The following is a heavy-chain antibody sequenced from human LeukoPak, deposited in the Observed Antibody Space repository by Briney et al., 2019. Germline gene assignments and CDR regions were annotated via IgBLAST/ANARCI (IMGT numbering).Heavy chain of an antibody. J-gene: IGHJ4*02. CDR1: GGSISSYY. CDR3: ARGVPEYYDFWSGYFYYFDY. V-gene: IGHV4-59*01. Sequence: SETLSLTCTVSGGSISSYYWSWIRQPPGKGMEWIGYIYYSGSTNYNPSLKSRVTISVDTSKNQFSLKLTSVTAADTAVYYCARGVPEYYDFWSGYFYYFDYWGQGTLVTVSS. CDR2: IYYSGST. D-gene: IGHD3-3*01.